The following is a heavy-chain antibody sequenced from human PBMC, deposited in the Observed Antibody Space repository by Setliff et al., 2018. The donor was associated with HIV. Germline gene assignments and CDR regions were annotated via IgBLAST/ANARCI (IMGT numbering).Heavy chain of an antibody. CDR1: GFTFSSCA. D-gene: IGHD3-3*01. J-gene: IGHJ3*01. CDR3: VREWSGFDF. V-gene: IGHV3-74*01. Sequence: GGSLRLSCAASGFTFSSCAMRWVRQAPGKWLVWVSDMSNDGNSRRDADFVKGRFTISRDTAKNTLYLQMNSLRAEDTAVYYCVREWSGFDFWGPGTMVTVSS. CDR2: MSNDGNSR.